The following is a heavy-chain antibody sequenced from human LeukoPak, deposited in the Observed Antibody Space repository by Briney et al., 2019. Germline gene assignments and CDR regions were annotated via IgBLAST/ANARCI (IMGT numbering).Heavy chain of an antibody. J-gene: IGHJ3*02. CDR1: GYTFTSYD. D-gene: IGHD2-15*01. CDR3: GRVSCGGNCYSLIGTFDI. Sequence: GASVKVSCKVSGYTFTSYDVSWVRQATGQGLEWMGWMNPYSGNTGYAQKFQGRVTITRNTSVSTAYMELSSLRSEDTAVYYCGRVSCGGNCYSLIGTFDIWGQGTMVTVSS. V-gene: IGHV1-8*03. CDR2: MNPYSGNT.